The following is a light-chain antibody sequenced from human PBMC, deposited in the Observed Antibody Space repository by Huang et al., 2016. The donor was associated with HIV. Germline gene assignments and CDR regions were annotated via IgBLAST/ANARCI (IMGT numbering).Light chain of an antibody. V-gene: IGKV1-39*01. CDR1: QSLSSY. J-gene: IGKJ2*01. CDR2: AAS. CDR3: QQSYSTLRT. Sequence: DIQMTQSPSSLSASVGDRVTITCRASQSLSSYLTWYQQKPGKAPKLLIYAASSMQSGFPSRFSGSGSGTDFTLTISSLQSEDFATYYCQQSYSTLRTFGQGTKLEIK.